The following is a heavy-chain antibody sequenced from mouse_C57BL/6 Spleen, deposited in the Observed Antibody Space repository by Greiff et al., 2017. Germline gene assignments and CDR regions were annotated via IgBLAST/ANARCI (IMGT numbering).Heavy chain of an antibody. J-gene: IGHJ4*01. V-gene: IGHV2-5*01. D-gene: IGHD2-4*01. Sequence: VKLVESGPGLVQPSQSLSITCTVSGFSLTSYGVHWVRQSPGKGLEWLGVIWRGGSTDYNAAFMSRLSITKDNSKSQVFFKMNSLQADDTAIYYCAKNPNYDPYAMDYWGQGTSVTVSS. CDR2: IWRGGST. CDR3: AKNPNYDPYAMDY. CDR1: GFSLTSYG.